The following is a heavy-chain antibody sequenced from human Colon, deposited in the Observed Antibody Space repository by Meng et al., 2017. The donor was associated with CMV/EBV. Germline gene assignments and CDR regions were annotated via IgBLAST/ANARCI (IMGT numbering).Heavy chain of an antibody. Sequence: GGSLRLSCAASGFNFTGYAMHWVRQAPGKGLEWVSGIDWNSGSIDYAGSVRGRFTISRDNARNSLYLQMNSLRPEDTAFYYCVKQGDHDFWSGYSYHFDYWGRGTLVTVSS. J-gene: IGHJ4*02. CDR2: IDWNSGSI. D-gene: IGHD3-3*01. CDR1: GFNFTGYA. CDR3: VKQGDHDFWSGYSYHFDY. V-gene: IGHV3-9*01.